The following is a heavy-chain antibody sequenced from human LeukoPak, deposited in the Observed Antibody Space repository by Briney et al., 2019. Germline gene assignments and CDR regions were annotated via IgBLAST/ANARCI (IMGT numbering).Heavy chain of an antibody. D-gene: IGHD6-19*01. V-gene: IGHV3-21*01. CDR1: GFTFSSYS. CDR2: ISSSSSYI. J-gene: IGHJ3*02. CDR3: ARDPNRGYSSGWYADAFDI. Sequence: GGSLRLSCAASGFTFSSYSMNWVRQAPGKGLEWVSSISSSSSYIYYADSVKGRFTISRDNAKNSLYLQMNSLRAEDTAVYYCARDPNRGYSSGWYADAFDIWGQGTMDTVSS.